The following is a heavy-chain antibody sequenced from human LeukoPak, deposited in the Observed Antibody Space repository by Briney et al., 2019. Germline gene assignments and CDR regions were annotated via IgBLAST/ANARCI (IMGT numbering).Heavy chain of an antibody. D-gene: IGHD5-18*01. J-gene: IGHJ4*02. CDR2: IYSGGST. CDR1: GFTVSSNY. CDR3: ARDLGRTASDY. Sequence: GGSLRLSCAASGFTVSSNYMSWVRQAPGKGLEWVSVIYSGGSTYYADSVKGRFTISRDNSKNTLYLQMNSLRAEDTAVYYCARDLGRTASDYWGQGTLVTVSS. V-gene: IGHV3-53*01.